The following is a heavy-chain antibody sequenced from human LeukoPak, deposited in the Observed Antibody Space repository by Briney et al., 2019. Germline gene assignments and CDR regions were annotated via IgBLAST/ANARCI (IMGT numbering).Heavy chain of an antibody. D-gene: IGHD5-12*01. CDR2: IYSGGST. Sequence: GGSLRLSCAASGFTVSSNYMTWVRQAPGKGLEWVSLIYSGGSTYYADSVKGRFTISRDNSKNTLYLQMNSLRAEDTAVYYCARGPSGHHNTGGQGTLVTVSS. V-gene: IGHV3-66*01. CDR3: ARGPSGHHNT. J-gene: IGHJ4*02. CDR1: GFTVSSNY.